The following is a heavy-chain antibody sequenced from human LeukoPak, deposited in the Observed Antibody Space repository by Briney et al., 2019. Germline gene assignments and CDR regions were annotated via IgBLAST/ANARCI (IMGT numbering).Heavy chain of an antibody. J-gene: IGHJ4*02. CDR3: ARSLGRARFDY. CDR1: GFTVSSNY. V-gene: IGHV3-66*02. Sequence: GGSLRLSCAASGFTVSSNYMSWVRQAPGKGLEWVSVIYSGGSTYYADSVKGRFTISRDNSKNTLYLQMNSLRAEDTAVYYSARSLGRARFDYWGQGTLVTVSS. CDR2: IYSGGST. D-gene: IGHD3-10*01.